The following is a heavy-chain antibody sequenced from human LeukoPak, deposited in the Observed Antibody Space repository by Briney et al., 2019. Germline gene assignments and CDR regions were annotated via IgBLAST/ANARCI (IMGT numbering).Heavy chain of an antibody. V-gene: IGHV4-61*02. CDR1: GGSISSGSYY. J-gene: IGHJ4*02. CDR3: ASNYHDSSGYYYGY. Sequence: SETLSLTCTVSGGSISSGSYYWSWIRQPAGKGLEWIGRIYTSGSTNYNPSLKSRVTISVDTSKNQFSLKLSSVTAADTAVYYCASNYHDSSGYYYGYWGQGTLVTVSS. CDR2: IYTSGST. D-gene: IGHD3-22*01.